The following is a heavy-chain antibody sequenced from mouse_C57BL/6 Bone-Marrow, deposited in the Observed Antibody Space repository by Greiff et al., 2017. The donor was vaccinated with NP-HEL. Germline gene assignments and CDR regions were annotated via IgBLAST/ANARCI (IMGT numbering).Heavy chain of an antibody. CDR2: ITHSGET. D-gene: IGHD2-3*01. CDR1: GFPITSGYY. Sequence: VKLMESGPGLVKPSQSLFLTCSITGFPITSGYYWIWIRQSPGNPLEWMGYITHSGETFYNPSLQSPISITRETSTNQFFLQSNSVTTEDTAMYYGAGGRYDGYSAWFAYWGQGTLVTVSA. V-gene: IGHV12-3*01. J-gene: IGHJ3*01. CDR3: AGGRYDGYSAWFAY.